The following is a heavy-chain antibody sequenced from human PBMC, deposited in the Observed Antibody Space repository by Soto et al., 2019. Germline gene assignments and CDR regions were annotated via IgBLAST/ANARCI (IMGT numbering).Heavy chain of an antibody. D-gene: IGHD2-15*01. Sequence: SVKVSCKASGGTFSSYAISWVRQAPGQGLEWMGGIIPIFGTANYAQKFQGRVTITADESTSTAYMELSSLRSEDTAVYYCAGVTGGYYYYYGMDVWGQGTTVTVSS. CDR1: GGTFSSYA. CDR2: IIPIFGTA. V-gene: IGHV1-69*13. J-gene: IGHJ6*02. CDR3: AGVTGGYYYYYGMDV.